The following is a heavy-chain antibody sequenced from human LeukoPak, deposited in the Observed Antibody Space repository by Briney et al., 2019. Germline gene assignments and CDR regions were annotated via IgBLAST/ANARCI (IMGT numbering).Heavy chain of an antibody. CDR3: ARLVVTAIPVLDS. CDR1: GGIFSSYG. Sequence: SVKVSCKASGGIFSSYGISWVRQAPGQGLEWMGRIIPILGIVSYAQKFQGRVTITADKSTSTAYMELSSLRSEDSAVYYCARLVVTAIPVLDSWGQGTLVTVSS. CDR2: IIPILGIV. V-gene: IGHV1-69*04. D-gene: IGHD2-21*02. J-gene: IGHJ4*02.